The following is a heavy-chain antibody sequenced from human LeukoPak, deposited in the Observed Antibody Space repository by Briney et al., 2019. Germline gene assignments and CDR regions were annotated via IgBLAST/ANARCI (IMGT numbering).Heavy chain of an antibody. V-gene: IGHV3-30-3*01. J-gene: IGHJ4*02. D-gene: IGHD2-21*02. CDR2: ISSDGTKE. CDR1: GFSFSNYA. CDR3: ARVPGD. Sequence: GGSLRLSCVASGFSFSNYAIHWVRQAPGKGLEWVAVISSDGTKESYADSVEGRFTISRDSSKNTVFLQMKSLRLEDTAVYYCARVPGDGGQGILVSVPS.